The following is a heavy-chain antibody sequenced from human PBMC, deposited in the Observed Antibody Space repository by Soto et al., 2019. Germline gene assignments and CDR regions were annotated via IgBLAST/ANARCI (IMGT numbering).Heavy chain of an antibody. Sequence: QITLKESGPTLVKPTQTLTLTCTFSGFSFSTSGVGVGWVRQPPGKALEWLALIYWDNDKRYRPSLRSRLAITKDTSKNQVVLTRTNMDPVDPATYYCVSGSLPNWFDPWGQGTLVTVSS. CDR3: VSGSLPNWFDP. D-gene: IGHD3-10*01. CDR2: IYWDNDK. CDR1: GFSFSTSGVG. J-gene: IGHJ5*02. V-gene: IGHV2-5*02.